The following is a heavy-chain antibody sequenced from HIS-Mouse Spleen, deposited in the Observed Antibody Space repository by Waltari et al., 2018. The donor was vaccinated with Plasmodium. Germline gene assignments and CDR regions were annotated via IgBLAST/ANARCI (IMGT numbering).Heavy chain of an antibody. V-gene: IGHV4-39*07. CDR3: ARDRITGTSYFDY. Sequence: QLQLQESGPGLVKPSETLSLTCTVSGGSISSSSYYWGWIRQPPGKGLEWIGSSYYSGSTYYNPALKRRVTISVATSKNQFSLKLSSVTAADTAVYYCARDRITGTSYFDYWGQGTLVTVSS. CDR1: GGSISSSSYY. J-gene: IGHJ4*02. D-gene: IGHD1-7*01. CDR2: SYYSGST.